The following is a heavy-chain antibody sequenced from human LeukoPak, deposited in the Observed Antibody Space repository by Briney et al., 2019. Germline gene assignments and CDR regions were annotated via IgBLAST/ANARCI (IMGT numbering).Heavy chain of an antibody. Sequence: SETLSLTCTVSGGSISSGDYCWSWIRQPPGKGLEWIGYIYYSGSTYYNPSLKSRVTISVDTSKNQFSLKLSSVTAADTAVYYCARESIAAAGTWVLDYWGQGTLVTVSS. CDR1: GGSISSGDYC. D-gene: IGHD6-13*01. J-gene: IGHJ4*02. V-gene: IGHV4-30-4*08. CDR3: ARESIAAAGTWVLDY. CDR2: IYYSGST.